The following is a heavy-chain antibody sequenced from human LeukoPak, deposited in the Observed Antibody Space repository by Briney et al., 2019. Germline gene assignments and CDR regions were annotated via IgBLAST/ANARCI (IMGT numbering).Heavy chain of an antibody. J-gene: IGHJ4*02. V-gene: IGHV3-7*01. D-gene: IGHD5-18*01. CDR2: IKQDGSEK. Sequence: PGGSLRLSCAASGFTVSSNYMSWVRQAPGKGLEWVANIKQDGSEKYYVDSVKGRFTISRDNAKNSLYLQMNSLRAEDTAVYYCARDTDPDGYSYGEFDYWGQGTLVTVSS. CDR1: GFTVSSNY. CDR3: ARDTDPDGYSYGEFDY.